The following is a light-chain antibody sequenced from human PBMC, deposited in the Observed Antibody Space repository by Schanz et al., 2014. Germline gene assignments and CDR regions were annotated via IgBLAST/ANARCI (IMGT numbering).Light chain of an antibody. CDR3: QKYDSAPRT. CDR2: GIS. Sequence: EIVMTQSPATLSVSPGDGATLSCRTSQSVGSNLAWYQQKPGQAPRLLIYGISSRATGIPDRFSGSGSGTDFTLTISSLQPEDVATYFCQKYDSAPRTFGPGTKVEIK. CDR1: QSVGSN. J-gene: IGKJ1*01. V-gene: IGKV3D-15*01.